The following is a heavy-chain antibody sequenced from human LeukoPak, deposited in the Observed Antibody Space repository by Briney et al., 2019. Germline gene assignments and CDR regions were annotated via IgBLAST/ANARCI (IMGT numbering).Heavy chain of an antibody. CDR3: AREGTYYDILTGRKRFDY. CDR2: IYTSGST. Sequence: SETLSLTCTVSGGSISSGSYYWSWIRQPAGKGLEWIGRIYTSGSTNYNPSLKSRVTISADTSKNQFSLKLSSVTAADTAVYYCAREGTYYDILTGRKRFDYWGQGTLVTVSS. V-gene: IGHV4-61*02. CDR1: GGSISSGSYY. J-gene: IGHJ4*02. D-gene: IGHD3-9*01.